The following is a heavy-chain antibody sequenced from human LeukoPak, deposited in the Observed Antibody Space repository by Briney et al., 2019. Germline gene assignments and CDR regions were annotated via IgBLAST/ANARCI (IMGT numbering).Heavy chain of an antibody. CDR2: ISSSSSYI. CDR3: ARDQVTDLDY. CDR1: GFTFDDYA. V-gene: IGHV3-21*01. J-gene: IGHJ4*02. D-gene: IGHD2-21*02. Sequence: GRSLRLSCAASGFTFDDYAMHWVRQAPGKGLEWVSSISSSSSYIYYADSVKGRFTISRDNAKNSLYLQMNSLRAEDTAVYYCARDQVTDLDYWGQGTLVTVSS.